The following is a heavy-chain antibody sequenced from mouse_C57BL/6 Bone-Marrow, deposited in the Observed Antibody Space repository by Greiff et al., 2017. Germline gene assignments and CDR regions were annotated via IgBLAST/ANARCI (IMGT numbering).Heavy chain of an antibody. Sequence: QVQLQQSGAELARPGASVKLSCKASGYTFTSSGISWVKQRTGQGLEWIGEIYPRSGNTYSHEKFKGKATLTADKSSSTAYMDLRSLTSEDAAVCFCARQDDYEHFDVWGTGTTVTVSS. D-gene: IGHD2-4*01. CDR3: ARQDDYEHFDV. CDR1: GYTFTSSG. CDR2: IYPRSGNT. J-gene: IGHJ1*03. V-gene: IGHV1-81*01.